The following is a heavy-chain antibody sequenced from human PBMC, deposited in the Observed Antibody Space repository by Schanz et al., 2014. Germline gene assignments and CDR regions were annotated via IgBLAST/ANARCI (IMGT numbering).Heavy chain of an antibody. CDR2: ISGSGGST. V-gene: IGHV3-23*01. D-gene: IGHD3-10*01. Sequence: EVQLLESGGGLVQPGGSLKLSCAASGLIFSSYAMSWVRQAPGKGLEWVSAISGSGGSTYYADSVKGRFTISRDNSKNTLYLQMNSLRAEDTAVYYCAKGRFGELSAFDIWGRGTMVTVSS. J-gene: IGHJ3*02. CDR3: AKGRFGELSAFDI. CDR1: GLIFSSYA.